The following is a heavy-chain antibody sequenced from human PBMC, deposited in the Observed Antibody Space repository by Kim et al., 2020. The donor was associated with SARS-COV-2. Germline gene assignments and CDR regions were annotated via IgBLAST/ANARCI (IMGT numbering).Heavy chain of an antibody. J-gene: IGHJ4*02. CDR2: IYYSGST. D-gene: IGHD1-1*01. Sequence: SETLSLTCTVSGGSISSGDYYWSWIRQPPGKGLEWIGYIYYSGSTYYNPSLKSRVTISVDTSKNQFSLKLSSVTAADTAVYYCARGPFGAGNDYWGQGTLVTVSS. CDR3: ARGPFGAGNDY. V-gene: IGHV4-30-4*01. CDR1: GGSISSGDYY.